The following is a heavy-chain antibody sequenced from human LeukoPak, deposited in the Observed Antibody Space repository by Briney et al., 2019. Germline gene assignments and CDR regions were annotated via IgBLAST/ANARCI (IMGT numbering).Heavy chain of an antibody. Sequence: QTSETLSLTCAVYGGSFSGYYWNWVRQAPGKGLEWVSYISSSSSTIYYADSVKGRFTISRDNAKNSLYLQMNSLRDEDTAVYYCARGSVAATYYYYGMDVWGQGTTVTVSS. D-gene: IGHD6-19*01. CDR2: ISSSSSTI. J-gene: IGHJ6*02. V-gene: IGHV3-48*02. CDR1: GGSFSGYY. CDR3: ARGSVAATYYYYGMDV.